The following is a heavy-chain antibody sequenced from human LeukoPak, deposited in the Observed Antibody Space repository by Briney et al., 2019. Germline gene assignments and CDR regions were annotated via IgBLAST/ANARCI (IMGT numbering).Heavy chain of an antibody. CDR1: GFTFSRYA. CDR2: ISGSGGTT. V-gene: IGHV3-23*01. CDR3: AKELERTLLEY. Sequence: GGSLRLSCAASGFTFSRYAMTWVRQAPGKGLEWVSVISGSGGTTDYAGSVKGRFTISRDSSKNTLYLQMKSLRAEDTAVYYCAKELERTLLEYWGQGTLVTVSS. J-gene: IGHJ4*02. D-gene: IGHD1-1*01.